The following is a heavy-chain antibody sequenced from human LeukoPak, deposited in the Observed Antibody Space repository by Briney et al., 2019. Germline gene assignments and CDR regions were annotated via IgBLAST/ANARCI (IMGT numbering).Heavy chain of an antibody. V-gene: IGHV1-24*01. J-gene: IGHJ4*02. CDR2: FDPEDDET. Sequence: ASVKVSCKVSGHTLSELSMHWVRQAPGKGLEWMGNFDPEDDETNYAQKFQGRVTLTEDTSTNTAYISLSSLRSEDTAVYYCGTGSITMIRFWGQGTLVTVSS. CDR1: GHTLSELS. CDR3: GTGSITMIRF. D-gene: IGHD3-10*01.